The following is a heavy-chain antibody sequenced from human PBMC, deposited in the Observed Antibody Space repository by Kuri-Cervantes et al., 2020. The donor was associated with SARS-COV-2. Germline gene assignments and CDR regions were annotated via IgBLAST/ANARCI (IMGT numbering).Heavy chain of an antibody. Sequence: SETLSLTCTVSGGSISSGSYYWSWIRQPAGKGLEWIGRIYTSGSTNYNPSLKSRVTISVDTSKNQFSLKLSSVTAADTAVYYCASNPNYDFWSGYFAYWGQGTLVTVSS. V-gene: IGHV4-61*02. CDR1: GGSISSGSYY. D-gene: IGHD3-3*01. CDR2: IYTSGST. CDR3: ASNPNYDFWSGYFAY. J-gene: IGHJ4*02.